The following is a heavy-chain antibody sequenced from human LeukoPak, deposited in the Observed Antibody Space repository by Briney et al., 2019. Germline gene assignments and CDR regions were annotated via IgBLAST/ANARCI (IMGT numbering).Heavy chain of an antibody. CDR1: GLTFPRYA. CDR3: AKWGDFWTGLNNWYFEL. V-gene: IGHV3-23*01. CDR2: ISGSGRDT. Sequence: GGSLRLSCAASGLTFPRYAFAWVRQAPGRGLQWASGISGSGRDTFYSDSVKGRFTISRDNSKNTHYLQMSSLTAEDTAVYYCAKWGDFWTGLNNWYFELWGRGTLVTVSS. J-gene: IGHJ2*01. D-gene: IGHD3/OR15-3a*01.